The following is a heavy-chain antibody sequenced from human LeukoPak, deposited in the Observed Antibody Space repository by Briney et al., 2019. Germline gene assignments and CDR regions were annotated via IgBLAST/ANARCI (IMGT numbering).Heavy chain of an antibody. Sequence: GASVKVSCKASGYTFSDYYMHWVRQAPGQGLEWMGWINPNSSGTDYAQKFQGRVTMTRDTSISTAYMELSRLRSDDTAVYHCAKDTAMVTNYYGMDVWGQGTTVTVSS. CDR3: AKDTAMVTNYYGMDV. CDR2: INPNSSGT. CDR1: GYTFSDYY. V-gene: IGHV1-2*02. D-gene: IGHD5-18*01. J-gene: IGHJ6*02.